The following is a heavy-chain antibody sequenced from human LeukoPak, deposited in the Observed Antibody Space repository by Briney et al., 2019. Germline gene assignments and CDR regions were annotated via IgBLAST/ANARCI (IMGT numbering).Heavy chain of an antibody. D-gene: IGHD2-15*01. CDR2: IGSSGGST. CDR3: ATQRGYCSDGNRYFDY. CDR1: GFTFSSYA. Sequence: GGSLRLSCEASGFTFSSYAMSWVRQAPGKGLEWVSAIGSSGGSTYYADSVKGRFTISRDNSKNTLYLQMNSLRAEDSAIYYCATQRGYCSDGNRYFDYWGQGNLVTVSS. V-gene: IGHV3-23*01. J-gene: IGHJ4*02.